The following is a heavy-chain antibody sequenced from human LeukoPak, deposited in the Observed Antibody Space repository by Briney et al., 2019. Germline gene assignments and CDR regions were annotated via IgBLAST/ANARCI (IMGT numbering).Heavy chain of an antibody. CDR2: ISVGGGDT. J-gene: IGHJ3*02. Sequence: GGSLRLSCEASGFIFSSYVMGWVRQAPGKGLEWVSSISVGGGDTFTADSVKGRFTISRDNSKNTLYLQMNSLRAEDTAVYYCAKSRRCSSTSCRTGRAFDIWGQGTMVTVSS. V-gene: IGHV3-23*01. CDR3: AKSRRCSSTSCRTGRAFDI. D-gene: IGHD2-2*01. CDR1: GFIFSSYV.